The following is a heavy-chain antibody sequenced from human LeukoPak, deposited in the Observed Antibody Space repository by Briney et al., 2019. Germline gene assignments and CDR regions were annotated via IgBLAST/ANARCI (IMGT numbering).Heavy chain of an antibody. V-gene: IGHV3-64*01. CDR2: ISSNGGST. Sequence: PGGSLRLSCAASGFTFSSYAMHWVRQAPGKGLEYVSAISSNGGSTYYANSVKGRFTISRDNSKNTLYLQMNSLRAEDTAVYYCARDLVSGYSYGLPAYWGQGTLVTVSS. D-gene: IGHD5-18*01. CDR1: GFTFSSYA. CDR3: ARDLVSGYSYGLPAY. J-gene: IGHJ4*02.